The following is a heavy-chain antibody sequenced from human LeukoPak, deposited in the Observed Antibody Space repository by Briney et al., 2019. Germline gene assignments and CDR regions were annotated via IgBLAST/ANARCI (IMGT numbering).Heavy chain of an antibody. CDR2: ISWNSGYI. Sequence: GGSLRLSCAASGFTFDAYAMHWVRQAPGKGLEWLSIISWNSGYIDYADSVKGRFTISRDNAKNSLFLQMDSLRTEDTAFYYCAKVRGTYSSCYYFDSWGQGTLVTVSS. CDR3: AKVRGTYSSCYYFDS. J-gene: IGHJ4*02. D-gene: IGHD6-19*01. CDR1: GFTFDAYA. V-gene: IGHV3-9*01.